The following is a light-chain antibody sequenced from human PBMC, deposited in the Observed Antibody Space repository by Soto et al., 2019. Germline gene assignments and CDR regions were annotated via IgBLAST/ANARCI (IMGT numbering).Light chain of an antibody. CDR3: MQALQYFRWT. CDR1: QSLLHSNGYNY. Sequence: DIVMTQSPLSLPVTPGEPASISCRSSQSLLHSNGYNYLDWYLQKPGQSPQLLIYLGSNRASGGPDRFNGSRAGSDFTLNISRGEAEDVGVYYCMQALQYFRWTFGQGTKVEIK. CDR2: LGS. V-gene: IGKV2-28*01. J-gene: IGKJ1*01.